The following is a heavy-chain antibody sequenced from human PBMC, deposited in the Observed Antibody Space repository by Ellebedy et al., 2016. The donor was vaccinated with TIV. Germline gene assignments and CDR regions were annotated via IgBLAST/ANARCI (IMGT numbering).Heavy chain of an antibody. CDR2: ISGSGGST. Sequence: GGSLRLSCAASGFTFSSYATSWVRQAPGKGLEWVSAISGSGGSTYYADSVKGRFSISRDNSKNTLYLQMNSLRAEDTAVYYCAKGPYDYVWGSYPKTWGQGTLVTVSS. CDR1: GFTFSSYA. CDR3: AKGPYDYVWGSYPKT. J-gene: IGHJ5*02. D-gene: IGHD3-16*02. V-gene: IGHV3-23*01.